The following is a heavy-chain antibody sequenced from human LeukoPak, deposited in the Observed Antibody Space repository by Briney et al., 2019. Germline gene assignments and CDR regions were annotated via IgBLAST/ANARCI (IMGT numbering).Heavy chain of an antibody. Sequence: ASVKVSCKTSGYTFTDYFMHCVRHAPGQGLEWMGCINPNSGGTKYAQKFQGRGTMTRDTSISTAYMELSRRRYDDTAVSYCARDRQQLVRGFDYWGQGTLVTGSS. CDR1: GYTFTDYF. V-gene: IGHV1-2*02. J-gene: IGHJ4*02. CDR2: INPNSGGT. CDR3: ARDRQQLVRGFDY. D-gene: IGHD6-13*01.